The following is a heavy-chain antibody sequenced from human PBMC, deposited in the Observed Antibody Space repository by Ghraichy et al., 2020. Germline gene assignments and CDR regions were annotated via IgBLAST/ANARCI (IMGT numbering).Heavy chain of an antibody. Sequence: GESLRLSCAASGFTFSSYAMSWVRQAPGKGLEWVSAISGSGGSTYYADSVKGRFTISRDNSKNTLYLQMNSLRAEDTAVYYCAKGYSRQHYYYMDVWGKGTTVTVSS. CDR1: GFTFSSYA. CDR2: ISGSGGST. V-gene: IGHV3-23*01. J-gene: IGHJ6*03. CDR3: AKGYSRQHYYYMDV. D-gene: IGHD6-13*01.